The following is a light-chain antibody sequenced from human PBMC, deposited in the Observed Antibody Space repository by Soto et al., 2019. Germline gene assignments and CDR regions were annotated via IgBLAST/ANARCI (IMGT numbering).Light chain of an antibody. Sequence: DIQMTQSPSTLSGSVGDRVTITCRASQTISSWLAWYQQKPGKAPKLLIYTASTLQSGVPSRFSGSGAGAEFTLTITGLQPEDFATYFRQQFHTYPWTLGQGTKVDIK. CDR1: QTISSW. CDR2: TAS. CDR3: QQFHTYPWT. V-gene: IGKV1-5*01. J-gene: IGKJ1*01.